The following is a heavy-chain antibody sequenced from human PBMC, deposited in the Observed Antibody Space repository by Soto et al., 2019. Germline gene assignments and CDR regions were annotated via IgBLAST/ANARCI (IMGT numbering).Heavy chain of an antibody. CDR2: INEDSSYI. Sequence: EVQLVESGGGLVKPGGSLRLSCAASGFSFISYSMNWVRQAPGKGLEWVSSINEDSSYIYYAHSLRGRFTISRDNAKDSLYLQMNSLRAEATAVYYCVRDFGWYFRSGYMDVWGDGATVTVSS. CDR1: GFSFISYS. J-gene: IGHJ6*03. D-gene: IGHD3-3*01. V-gene: IGHV3-21*02. CDR3: VRDFGWYFRSGYMDV.